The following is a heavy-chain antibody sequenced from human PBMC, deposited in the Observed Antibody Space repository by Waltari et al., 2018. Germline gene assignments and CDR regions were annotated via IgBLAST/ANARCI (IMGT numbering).Heavy chain of an antibody. V-gene: IGHV4-39*07. CDR3: ARDFTVRYFDWLSQGDLYYFDN. CDR1: GDSISSSHYY. CDR2: IYYSGNT. D-gene: IGHD3-9*01. Sequence: QVQLQESGPGLVKTSETLSLTCTVSGDSISSSHYYWGWIRQPPGKGLEWIGSIYYSGNTYNNPSLKSRATVAVDTSKKQFSLNLISVTAADTAVYFCARDFTVRYFDWLSQGDLYYFDNWGQGTLVTVSS. J-gene: IGHJ4*02.